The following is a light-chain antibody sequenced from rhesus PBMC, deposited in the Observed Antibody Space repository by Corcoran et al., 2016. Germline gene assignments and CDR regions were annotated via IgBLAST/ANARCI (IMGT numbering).Light chain of an antibody. CDR1: QSLVHSDGKTH. CDR3: MQCTHWPT. Sequence: DVVMTQSPLSLPVTLGQPAFISCRSSQSLVHSDGKTHLNWFQQKPGQPPRRLIYQVSNRDPGVPESFRGKGAGTDFTMKISRVEAEDVGVYSCMQCTHWPTFSPESKLDIK. CDR2: QVS. V-gene: IGKV2S9*01. J-gene: IGKJ3*01.